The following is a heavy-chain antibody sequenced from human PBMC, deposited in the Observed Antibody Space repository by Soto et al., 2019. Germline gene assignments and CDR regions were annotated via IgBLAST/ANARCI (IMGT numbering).Heavy chain of an antibody. V-gene: IGHV4-34*01. CDR2: INHSGST. D-gene: IGHD3-10*01. J-gene: IGHJ3*02. Sequence: QVQLQQWGAGLLKPSETLSLTCAVYGGSFSGYYWSWIRQPPGKGLEWIGEINHSGSTNYNPSLKSRVTISVDTSKNQFSLKLSSVTAADTAVYYCARPKRYYYGSGSSKPPKRDGAFDIWGQGTMVTVSS. CDR1: GGSFSGYY. CDR3: ARPKRYYYGSGSSKPPKRDGAFDI.